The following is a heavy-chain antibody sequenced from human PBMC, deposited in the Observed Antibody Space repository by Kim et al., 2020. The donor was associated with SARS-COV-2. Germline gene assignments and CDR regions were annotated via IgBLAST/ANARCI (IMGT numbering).Heavy chain of an antibody. D-gene: IGHD5-12*01. CDR3: VTGGGLA. Sequence: ASVKVSCKASGYTFTTYNIHWVRQAPGQGLEWMGWSNSGKGNTKYSQKLQGRVSISRDTSASTAYMELSSLGSEDTAVYYCVTGGGLAWGQGTLVTVSS. J-gene: IGHJ4*02. CDR1: GYTFTTYN. CDR2: SNSGKGNT. V-gene: IGHV1-3*04.